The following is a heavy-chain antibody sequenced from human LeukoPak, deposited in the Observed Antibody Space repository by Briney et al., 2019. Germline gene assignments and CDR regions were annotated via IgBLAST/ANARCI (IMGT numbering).Heavy chain of an antibody. CDR1: GFTFSSYA. V-gene: IGHV3-23*01. Sequence: GGSLRLSCAASGFTFSSYAMSWVRQAPGKGLEWVSAISGSGGSTYYADSVKGRFTISRDNSKNTLYLQMNSLRAEDTAVYYCAKAPMIVGATPYSFDYWGQGTLVTVSS. D-gene: IGHD1-26*01. J-gene: IGHJ4*02. CDR2: ISGSGGST. CDR3: AKAPMIVGATPYSFDY.